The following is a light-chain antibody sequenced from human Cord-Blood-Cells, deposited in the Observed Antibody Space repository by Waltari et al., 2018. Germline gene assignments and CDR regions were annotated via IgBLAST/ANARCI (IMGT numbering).Light chain of an antibody. Sequence: DLQIPQSPSTLSASVGDRVTLTCRASQSISSWLAWYQQKPGKAPKLLIYDASSLESGVPSRFSGSGSGTEFTLTISSLQPDDFATYYCQQYNSYPHTFGQGTKLEIK. CDR1: QSISSW. CDR3: QQYNSYPHT. J-gene: IGKJ2*01. V-gene: IGKV1-5*01. CDR2: DAS.